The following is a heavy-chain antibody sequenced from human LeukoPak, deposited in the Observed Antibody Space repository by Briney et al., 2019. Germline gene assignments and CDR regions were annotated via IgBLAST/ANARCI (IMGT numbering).Heavy chain of an antibody. CDR2: ISAYNGNT. D-gene: IGHD3-10*02. J-gene: IGHJ4*02. V-gene: IGHV1-18*04. CDR1: GYTFTGYY. Sequence: VASVKVSCKASGYTFTGYYMHWVRQAPGQGLEWMGWISAYNGNTNYAQKLQGRVTMTTDTSTSTAYMELRSLRSDDTAVYYCARESLFSLIDYWGQGTLVTVSS. CDR3: ARESLFSLIDY.